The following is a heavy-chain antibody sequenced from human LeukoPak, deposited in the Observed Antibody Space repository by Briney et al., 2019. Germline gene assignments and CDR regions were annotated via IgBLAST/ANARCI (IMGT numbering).Heavy chain of an antibody. Sequence: TSETLSLTCTVSGGSISRYYWRWIRQPPGKGLEWIGYIYYSGSTNYNPSLKSRVTISVDTSKNQFSLKLSSVTAADTAVYYCARIASRYYFDYWGQGTLVTVSS. CDR3: ARIASRYYFDY. CDR1: GGSISRYY. V-gene: IGHV4-59*01. D-gene: IGHD6-13*01. CDR2: IYYSGST. J-gene: IGHJ4*02.